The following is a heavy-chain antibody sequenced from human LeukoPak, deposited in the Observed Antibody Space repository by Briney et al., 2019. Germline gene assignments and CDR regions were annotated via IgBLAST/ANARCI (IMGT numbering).Heavy chain of an antibody. V-gene: IGHV4-38-2*02. CDR2: IYHSGST. CDR3: ARDPPGPAYYYDQIEDAFDI. CDR1: GYSISSGYY. Sequence: TSETLSLTCTVSGYSISSGYYWGRIRQPPGKGLEWIGSIYHSGSTYYNPSLKSRVTISVDTSKNQFSLKLSSVTAADTAVYYCARDPPGPAYYYDQIEDAFDIWGQGTMVTVSS. J-gene: IGHJ3*02. D-gene: IGHD3-22*01.